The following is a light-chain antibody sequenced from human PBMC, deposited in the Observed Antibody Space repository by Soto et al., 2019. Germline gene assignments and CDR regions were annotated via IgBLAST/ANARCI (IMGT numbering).Light chain of an antibody. CDR1: QGITDD. Sequence: IQMTQSPSSLSASVGDIDTITCRASQGITDDLGWYQQKPGKAPKLLIYAASSLQSGVPSRFSGSGSGTEFTLTISSLQPDDFATYYCQQYNSYFQTFGQGTKVDIK. J-gene: IGKJ1*01. CDR2: AAS. CDR3: QQYNSYFQT. V-gene: IGKV1-17*01.